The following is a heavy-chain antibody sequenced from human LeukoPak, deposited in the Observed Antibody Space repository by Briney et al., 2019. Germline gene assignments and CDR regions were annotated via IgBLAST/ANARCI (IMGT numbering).Heavy chain of an antibody. CDR3: ARVAGIDYYDSSGYPDY. Sequence: GASVKVSCKACVYTFTGYLIHWVRQAPRQGLEWMGWINPKSGGTNYAQKFQGRVTKTRDTSISTAYMELSRLTSDDTAVYYCARVAGIDYYDSSGYPDYWGQGTLVTVSS. CDR2: INPKSGGT. V-gene: IGHV1-2*02. CDR1: VYTFTGYL. D-gene: IGHD3-22*01. J-gene: IGHJ4*02.